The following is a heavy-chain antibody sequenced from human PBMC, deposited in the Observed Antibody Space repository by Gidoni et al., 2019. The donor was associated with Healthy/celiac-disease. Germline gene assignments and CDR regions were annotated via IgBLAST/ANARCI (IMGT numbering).Heavy chain of an antibody. V-gene: IGHV1-18*01. J-gene: IGHJ5*02. CDR2: ISAYNGNT. CDR3: ARDRVDIVVVVAGPASGPTSWFDP. CDR1: GYTFTSYG. D-gene: IGHD2-15*01. Sequence: QVQLVQSGAEVKKPGASVKVSCKASGYTFTSYGISWVRQAPGQGLEWMGWISAYNGNTNYAQKLQGRVTMTTDTSTSTAYMELRSLRSDDTAVYYCARDRVDIVVVVAGPASGPTSWFDPWGQGTLVTVSS.